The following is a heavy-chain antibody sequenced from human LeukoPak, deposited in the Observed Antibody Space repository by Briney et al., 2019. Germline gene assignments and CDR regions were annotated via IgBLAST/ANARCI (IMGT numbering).Heavy chain of an antibody. CDR1: GGSFSGYY. CDR3: ARHPYDYVWGSYRLGYFQH. Sequence: PSETLSLTCAVYGGSFSGYYWSWIRQPPGKGLEWMGVINHSGSTNYNPSLKSRVTISVDTSKNHFSLKLSCMTAADTAVYYCARHPYDYVWGSYRLGYFQHGGQGTLLTVSS. D-gene: IGHD3-16*02. CDR2: INHSGST. J-gene: IGHJ1*01. V-gene: IGHV4-34*01.